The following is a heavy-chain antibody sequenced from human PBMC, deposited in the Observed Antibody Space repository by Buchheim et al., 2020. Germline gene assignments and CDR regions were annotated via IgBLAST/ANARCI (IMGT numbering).Heavy chain of an antibody. Sequence: EVQLLESGGGLVQPGGSLRLSCAASGFTFSGYAMSWVRQAPGKGLECVSTISVGGDYTYYTESVKGRFTISRDHSRNTLHLQMSSLRAEDTAVYYCARADSSAYYYGGYWGQGTL. D-gene: IGHD3-22*01. CDR2: ISVGGDYT. J-gene: IGHJ4*02. CDR3: ARADSSAYYYGGY. CDR1: GFTFSGYA. V-gene: IGHV3-23*01.